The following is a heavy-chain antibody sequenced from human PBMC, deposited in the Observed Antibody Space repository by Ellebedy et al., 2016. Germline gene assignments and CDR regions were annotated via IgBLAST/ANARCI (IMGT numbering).Heavy chain of an antibody. J-gene: IGHJ4*02. V-gene: IGHV4-39*01. CDR2: LSYSGST. Sequence: SETLSLTCTVSGDSISSKNSYWGWIRQPPGKGLEWIGSLSYSGSTYFNPSLTSRVTISADTSKNQFSLQLSSVTAADKAVYYCARLTYYYDRSGYYLFDYWGQGTLVTVSS. CDR1: GDSISSKNSY. CDR3: ARLTYYYDRSGYYLFDY. D-gene: IGHD3-22*01.